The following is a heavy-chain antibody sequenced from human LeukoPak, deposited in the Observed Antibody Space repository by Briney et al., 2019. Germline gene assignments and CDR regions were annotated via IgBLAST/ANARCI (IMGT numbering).Heavy chain of an antibody. D-gene: IGHD3-22*01. CDR3: ARDQSITMIPEGY. CDR1: GYTFTSYF. Sequence: ASVKVSCKASGYTFTSYFMHWVRQASGQGLEWMGWISAYNGNTNYAQKLQGRVTMTTDTSTSTAYMELRSLRSDGTAVYYCARDQSITMIPEGYWGQGTLVTVSS. CDR2: ISAYNGNT. J-gene: IGHJ4*02. V-gene: IGHV1-18*04.